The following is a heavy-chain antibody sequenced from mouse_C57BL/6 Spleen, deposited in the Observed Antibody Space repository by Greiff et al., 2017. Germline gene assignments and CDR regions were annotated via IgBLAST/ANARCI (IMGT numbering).Heavy chain of an antibody. CDR3: ARTGLYEGVAWFAY. Sequence: EVQLQQSGPELVKPGASVKISCKASGYTFTDYYMNWVKQSHGKSLEWIGDINPNNGGTSYNQKFKGKATLTVDKSSSTAYMELRSLTSEDSAVYYCARTGLYEGVAWFAYWGQGTLVTVSA. CDR2: INPNNGGT. V-gene: IGHV1-26*01. D-gene: IGHD1-1*01. J-gene: IGHJ3*01. CDR1: GYTFTDYY.